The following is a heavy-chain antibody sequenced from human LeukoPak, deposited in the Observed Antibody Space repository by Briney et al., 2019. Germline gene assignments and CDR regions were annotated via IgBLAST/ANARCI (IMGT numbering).Heavy chain of an antibody. CDR2: ISAYNGNT. CDR1: GYTFFSYG. Sequence: ASVKVSCKACGYTFFSYGITWVRQAPGQGLEWMGWISAYNGNTNYAQKFQGRVTMTTDRSTSTVYMELRSLRSDDTAVYYCARDLELWFGEPPRVHYFDYWGQGTLVTVSS. V-gene: IGHV1-18*01. CDR3: ARDLELWFGEPPRVHYFDY. D-gene: IGHD3-10*01. J-gene: IGHJ4*02.